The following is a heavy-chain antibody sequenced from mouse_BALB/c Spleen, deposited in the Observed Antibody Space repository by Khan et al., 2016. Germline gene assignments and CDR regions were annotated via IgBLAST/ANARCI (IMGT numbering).Heavy chain of an antibody. CDR1: GYAFSSYW. V-gene: IGHV1-80*01. CDR2: IYPGDGDT. Sequence: QVQLQQPGAELVRPGSSVKISCKASGYAFSSYWMNWVKQRPGQGLEWIGQIYPGDGDTNYNGKFKGKATLTVDKSSSTAYMQLSSLTSEDSAVYFCARENYGSSDWGQGTTLTVSS. CDR3: ARENYGSSD. D-gene: IGHD1-1*01. J-gene: IGHJ2*01.